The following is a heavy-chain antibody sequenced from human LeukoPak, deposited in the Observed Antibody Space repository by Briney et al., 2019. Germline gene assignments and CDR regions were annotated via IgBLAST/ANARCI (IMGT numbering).Heavy chain of an antibody. CDR2: INPNSGGT. V-gene: IGHV1-2*06. J-gene: IGHJ4*02. CDR3: ARVTYGSGSYYIDY. Sequence: ASVKVSCKASGYTFTGYYMHWVRQAPGQGLEWMGRINPNSGGTNYAQKFQGRVTMTRDTSISTAYMELSRLRSDDTAVYYCARVTYGSGSYYIDYWGQGILVTVSS. CDR1: GYTFTGYY. D-gene: IGHD3-10*01.